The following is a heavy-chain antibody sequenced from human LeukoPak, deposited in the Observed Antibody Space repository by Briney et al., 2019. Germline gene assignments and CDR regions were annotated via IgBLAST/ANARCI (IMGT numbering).Heavy chain of an antibody. CDR3: AREGYSSGWSFDY. CDR1: GFTVSSNY. V-gene: IGHV3-66*02. D-gene: IGHD6-19*01. CDR2: IYDGGTT. J-gene: IGHJ4*02. Sequence: PGGSLRLSCAASGFTVSSNYMSWVRQAPGKGLEWVSVIYDGGTTYYADSVKGRFTISRDNSKNTLYLQMNSLRAEDTAVYYCAREGYSSGWSFDYWVQGTLVTVSS.